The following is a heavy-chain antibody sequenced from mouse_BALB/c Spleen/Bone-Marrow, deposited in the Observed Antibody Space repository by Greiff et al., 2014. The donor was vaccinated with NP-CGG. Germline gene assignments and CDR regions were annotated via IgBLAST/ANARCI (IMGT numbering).Heavy chain of an antibody. J-gene: IGHJ4*01. CDR2: ISTYSGDT. Sequence: QVQLQQSGPELVRPGVSVKISCKGSGYTFTDYAMHWVEQSHGKSLEWIGVISTYSGDTNYNQKFKGKATLTVDKSSSTAYKQHTRFTTEDSTTYYYATKGYGSSYYAIDYWGQGTSVTVSA. CDR3: ATKGYGSSYYAIDY. D-gene: IGHD1-1*01. CDR1: GYTFTDYA. V-gene: IGHV1S137*01.